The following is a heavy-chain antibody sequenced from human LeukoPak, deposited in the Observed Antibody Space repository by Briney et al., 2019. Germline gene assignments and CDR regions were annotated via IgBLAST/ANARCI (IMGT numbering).Heavy chain of an antibody. V-gene: IGHV4-39*01. CDR3: ARVGYYYDSSGIDY. CDR2: IYYSGST. J-gene: IGHJ4*02. CDR1: GGSISSSPYY. Sequence: SETLSLTCTVSGGSISSSPYYWGWIRQPPGKGLEWIGTIYYSGSTYYNPSLKSRVTISVDTSKNQFSLKLSSVTAADTAVYYCARVGYYYDSSGIDYWGQGTLVTVSS. D-gene: IGHD3-22*01.